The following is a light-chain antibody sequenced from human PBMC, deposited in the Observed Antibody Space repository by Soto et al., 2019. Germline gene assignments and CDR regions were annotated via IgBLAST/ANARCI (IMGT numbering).Light chain of an antibody. CDR2: GAS. J-gene: IGKJ1*01. CDR1: QSVSSD. CDR3: QQYNNWPQT. V-gene: IGKV3-15*01. Sequence: ERVMTQSPATPSVSPGERATLSCRASQSVSSDLAWYQQKPGQAPRLLIYGASSRATGVPARFSGSGSGLEFTLTISSLQSEDFAVYYCQQYNNWPQTFGQGTKVAIK.